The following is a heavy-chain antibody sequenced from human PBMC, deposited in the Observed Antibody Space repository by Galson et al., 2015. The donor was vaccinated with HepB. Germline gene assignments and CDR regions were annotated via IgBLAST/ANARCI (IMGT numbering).Heavy chain of an antibody. CDR3: ARTKAYYYDSSGSKQEDAFDI. V-gene: IGHV1-69*13. CDR1: GGTFSSYA. Sequence: SVTVSCKASGGTFSSYAISWVRQAPGQGLEWMGGIIPIFGTANYAQKFQGRVTITADESTSTAYMELSSLRSEDTAVYYCARTKAYYYDSSGSKQEDAFDIWGQGTMVTVSS. CDR2: IIPIFGTA. J-gene: IGHJ3*02. D-gene: IGHD3-22*01.